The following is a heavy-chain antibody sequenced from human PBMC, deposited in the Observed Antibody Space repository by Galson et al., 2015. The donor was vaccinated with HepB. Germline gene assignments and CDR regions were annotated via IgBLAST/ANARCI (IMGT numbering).Heavy chain of an antibody. J-gene: IGHJ4*02. CDR2: ISDSGDST. V-gene: IGHV3-23*01. Sequence: SLRLSCAASGFTFSNHAITWVRQAPGQGLEWVSAISDSGDSTYYADSVRGRFTISRDNSKNTLYLQMNGLTADDTAVYFCAKDAAPGRGSRYFDDWGQGTLVTVSS. D-gene: IGHD1-14*01. CDR1: GFTFSNHA. CDR3: AKDAAPGRGSRYFDD.